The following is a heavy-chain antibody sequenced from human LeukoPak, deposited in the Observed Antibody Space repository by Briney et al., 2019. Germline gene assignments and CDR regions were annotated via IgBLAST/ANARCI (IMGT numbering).Heavy chain of an antibody. Sequence: GGSLRLSCVVSGITLSNYGMSWVRQAPGKGLEWVSGISERGGSTNYADSVKGRFIISRDTSKNTVYLQMNSLKVQDTAVYFCAKRGIVIRAVIIIGFHKEAYYFDYWGQGILVTVSS. D-gene: IGHD3-10*01. V-gene: IGHV3-23*01. CDR1: GITLSNYG. CDR3: AKRGIVIRAVIIIGFHKEAYYFDY. J-gene: IGHJ4*02. CDR2: ISERGGST.